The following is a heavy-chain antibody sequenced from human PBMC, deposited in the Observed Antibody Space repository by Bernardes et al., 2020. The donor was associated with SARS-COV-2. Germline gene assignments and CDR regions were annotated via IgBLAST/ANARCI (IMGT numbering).Heavy chain of an antibody. V-gene: IGHV3-23*01. J-gene: IGHJ6*02. CDR2: ISGSGGST. D-gene: IGHD3-9*01. CDR1: EFTFSSYA. Sequence: GGSLRLSCAASEFTFSSYAMSWVRQAPGKGLEWVSAISGSGGSTYYADSVKGRFTISRDNSKNTLYLQMNSLRAEDTAVYYCAKDQGEHVLRYFDWNHYYYYGMDVWGQGTTVTVSS. CDR3: AKDQGEHVLRYFDWNHYYYYGMDV.